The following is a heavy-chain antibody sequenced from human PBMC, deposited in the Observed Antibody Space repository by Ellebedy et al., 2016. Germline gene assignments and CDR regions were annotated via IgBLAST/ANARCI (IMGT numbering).Heavy chain of an antibody. CDR2: IYYSGST. D-gene: IGHD5-18*01. CDR3: ARCSASLDY. J-gene: IGHJ4*02. CDR1: GGSISSYY. V-gene: IGHV4-59*01. Sequence: SETLSLTCTVSGGSISSYYWSLIRQPPGKGLERIGYIYYSGSTNYNPSLKSRVTISVDTSKNQFSLKLSSVTAADTAVYYCARCSASLDYWGQGTLVTVSS.